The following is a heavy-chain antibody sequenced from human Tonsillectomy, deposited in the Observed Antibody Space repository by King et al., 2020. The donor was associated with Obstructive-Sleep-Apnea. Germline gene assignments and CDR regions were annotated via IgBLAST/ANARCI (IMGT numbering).Heavy chain of an antibody. J-gene: IGHJ6*02. CDR2: IYAVGST. CDR3: ARDLVMDV. D-gene: IGHD2-8*02. V-gene: IGHV3-66*01. Sequence: VQLVESGGGLVQPGGSLGLSCAASGFTVSSKYMSWVRQAPGKGLDCVSVIYAVGSTYYADSVKGLFTISRDNSKHTVYLQMKSLRAEDTAVYFCARDLVMDVWGQGTTVTVSS. CDR1: GFTVSSKY.